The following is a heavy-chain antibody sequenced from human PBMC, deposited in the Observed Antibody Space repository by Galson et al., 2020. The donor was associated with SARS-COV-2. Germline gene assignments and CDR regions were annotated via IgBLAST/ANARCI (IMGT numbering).Heavy chain of an antibody. CDR2: IYYSWST. CDR3: ARKQRGWLQLTAGAFDI. J-gene: IGHJ3*02. CDR1: GGSISSHY. D-gene: IGHD5-12*01. Sequence: SETLSLTCTVSGGSISSHYWSWIRQPPGKGLEWIGYIYYSWSTNYNPSLKSRVTISVDTSKNQFSLKLSSVTAADTAVYYCARKQRGWLQLTAGAFDIWGQGTMVTVSS. V-gene: IGHV4-59*11.